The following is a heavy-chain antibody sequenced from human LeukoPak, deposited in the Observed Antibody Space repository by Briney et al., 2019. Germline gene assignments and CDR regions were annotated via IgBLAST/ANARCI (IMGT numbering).Heavy chain of an antibody. D-gene: IGHD4-23*01. CDR2: ISSSSSYI. CDR3: ARDNYGGIDY. J-gene: IGHJ4*02. V-gene: IGHV3-21*01. CDR1: GFIFRSYS. Sequence: GGSLRLSCAASGFIFRSYSMNWVRQAPGNGLEWVSCISSSSSYIYYADSVKGRITISRDNAKNSLYLQMNSLRAEDTAVYYCARDNYGGIDYWGQGTLVTVSS.